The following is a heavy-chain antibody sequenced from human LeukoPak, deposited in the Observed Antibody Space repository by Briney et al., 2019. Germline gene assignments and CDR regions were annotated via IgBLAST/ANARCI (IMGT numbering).Heavy chain of an antibody. Sequence: GGSVRLSCAASGFTFSSYGMHWVRQAPGKGLEWVAFIRYDGSNKYYADSVKGRFTISRDNSKNTLYLQMNSLRAEDTAVYYCAKEAICGGDCYYFDYWGQGTLVTVSS. D-gene: IGHD2-21*02. J-gene: IGHJ4*02. V-gene: IGHV3-30*02. CDR1: GFTFSSYG. CDR2: IRYDGSNK. CDR3: AKEAICGGDCYYFDY.